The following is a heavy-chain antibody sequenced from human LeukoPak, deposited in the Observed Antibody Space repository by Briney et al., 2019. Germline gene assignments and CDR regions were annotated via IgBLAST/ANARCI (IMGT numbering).Heavy chain of an antibody. J-gene: IGHJ3*02. V-gene: IGHV3-20*04. CDR3: ARLRVVWDLDDAFDI. CDR2: INWTGGST. CDR1: GFTFDDYG. D-gene: IGHD1-26*01. Sequence: GGSLRLSCAASGFTFDDYGMTWIRQAPGKGLEWVSGINWTGGSTAYADSVKGRFTISRDNAKNSLYLQMNSLRAEDTALYYCARLRVVWDLDDAFDIWGQGTMVIVSS.